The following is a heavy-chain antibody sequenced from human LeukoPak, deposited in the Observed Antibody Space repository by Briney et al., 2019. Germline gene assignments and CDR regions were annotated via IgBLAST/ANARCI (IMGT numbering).Heavy chain of an antibody. V-gene: IGHV4-39*07. CDR1: GGSISSSSYY. CDR3: AKDQGRRYSGYELDY. CDR2: IYYSGST. D-gene: IGHD5-12*01. J-gene: IGHJ4*02. Sequence: SETLSLTCTVSGGSISSSSYYWGWIRQPPGKGLEWIGSIYYSGSTYYNPSLKSRVTISVDTSKNQFSLKLSSVTAADTAVYYCAKDQGRRYSGYELDYWGQGTLVTVSS.